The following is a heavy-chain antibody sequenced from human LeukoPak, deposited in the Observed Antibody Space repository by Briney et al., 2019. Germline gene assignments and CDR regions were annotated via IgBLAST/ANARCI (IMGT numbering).Heavy chain of an antibody. D-gene: IGHD2-8*01. V-gene: IGHV4-39*01. CDR3: ARGLLESVNGRWPRIKTYYYYYMDV. Sequence: SGTLSLTCTVSGGSISSSSYYWGWIRQPPGKGLEYIGSMYYSGSTYYNPSLKSRVTISVDTSKNQFSLKLSSVTAADTAVYYCARGLLESVNGRWPRIKTYYYYYMDVWGKGTTVTVSS. J-gene: IGHJ6*03. CDR2: MYYSGST. CDR1: GGSISSSSYY.